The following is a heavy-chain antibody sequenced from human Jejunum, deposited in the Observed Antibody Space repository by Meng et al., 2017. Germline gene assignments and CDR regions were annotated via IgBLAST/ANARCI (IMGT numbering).Heavy chain of an antibody. D-gene: IGHD6-6*01. CDR3: ARGRASSSGSFDY. J-gene: IGHJ4*02. V-gene: IGHV3-21*01. Sequence: VQLVGSGGGLVKPGGSLRLSCTVSGFTLSSKSMNWVRQAPGKGLEWVSSISSSSTYIYYADSVKGRFTISRDNAENSVYLQMNSLTAEDTAVYYCARGRASSSGSFDYWGQGILVTVSS. CDR1: GFTLSSKS. CDR2: ISSSSTYI.